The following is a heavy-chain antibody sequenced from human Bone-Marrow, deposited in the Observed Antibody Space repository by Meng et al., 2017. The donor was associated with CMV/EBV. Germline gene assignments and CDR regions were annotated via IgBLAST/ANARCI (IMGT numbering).Heavy chain of an antibody. CDR2: ISYDGSNK. V-gene: IGHV3-30-3*01. J-gene: IGHJ4*02. Sequence: GESLKISCAASGFNLSSYAMHWVRQAPGKGLEWVAVISYDGSNKYYADSVKGRFTISRDNSKNTLYLQMNSLRAEDTAVYYCARRYYYDRSGYPYYFDYWGQGTLVTFSS. CDR1: GFNLSSYA. D-gene: IGHD3-22*01. CDR3: ARRYYYDRSGYPYYFDY.